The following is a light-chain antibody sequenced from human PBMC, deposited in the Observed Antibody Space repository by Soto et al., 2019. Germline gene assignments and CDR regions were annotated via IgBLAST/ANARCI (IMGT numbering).Light chain of an antibody. J-gene: IGKJ1*01. CDR1: QSLRSSY. V-gene: IGKV3-20*01. CDR3: QQYDTSPRT. Sequence: EIVMTQSPATLSVSPGERATLSCRASQSLRSSYLAWYQQKPGQAPRILIYAASSRATGIPDRFSGSGSETDFTLTISRLEPEDSAVYYCQQYDTSPRTFGQGTKVDIK. CDR2: AAS.